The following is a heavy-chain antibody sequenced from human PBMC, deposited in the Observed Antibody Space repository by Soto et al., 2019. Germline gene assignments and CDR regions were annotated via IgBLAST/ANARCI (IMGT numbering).Heavy chain of an antibody. V-gene: IGHV3-11*01. CDR1: GFTFSDYY. CDR2: IGSSGSTI. Sequence: PGGSLRLSCAASGFTFSDYYMSWIRQAPGKGLEWVSYIGSSGSTIYYADSVKGRFTISRDNAKNSLYLQMNSLRAEDTAVYYCARVSTWITMVRGDLDYWGQGTLVTVSS. CDR3: ARVSTWITMVRGDLDY. J-gene: IGHJ4*02. D-gene: IGHD3-10*01.